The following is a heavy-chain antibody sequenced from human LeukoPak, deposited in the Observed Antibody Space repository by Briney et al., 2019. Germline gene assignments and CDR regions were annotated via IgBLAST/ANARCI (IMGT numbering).Heavy chain of an antibody. CDR1: GGSISSYY. D-gene: IGHD2-8*01. J-gene: IGHJ4*02. CDR3: ARHLNAGCLPGSY. V-gene: IGHV4-59*08. CDR2: IYYSGST. Sequence: PSETLSLTCTVSGGSISSYYWSWIRQPPGKGLEWIGYIYYSGSTNYNPSLQSRVTISVDTSKNQFSLKLSSVTAADTAVYYCARHLNAGCLPGSYWGQGTLVTVSS.